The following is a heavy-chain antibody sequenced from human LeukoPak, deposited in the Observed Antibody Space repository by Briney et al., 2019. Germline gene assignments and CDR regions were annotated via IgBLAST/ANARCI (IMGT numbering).Heavy chain of an antibody. D-gene: IGHD3-22*01. CDR3: ARGGVLDDSIGY. V-gene: IGHV1-18*01. CDR2: VSAYNDNT. Sequence: ASVKVSCKASGYTFANYAISRVRQAPGLGLEWMGWVSAYNDNTYYAQKLQGRVTMTTDTSTSTAYMELRSLRSDDTAVYYCARGGVLDDSIGYWGQGTLVTVSS. CDR1: GYTFANYA. J-gene: IGHJ4*02.